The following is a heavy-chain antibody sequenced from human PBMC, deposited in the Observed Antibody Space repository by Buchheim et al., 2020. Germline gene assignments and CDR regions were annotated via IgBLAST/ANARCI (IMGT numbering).Heavy chain of an antibody. V-gene: IGHV4-4*08. CDR3: ARDRSHTHGRCFGF. J-gene: IGHJ4*02. D-gene: IGHD1-26*01. CDR2: THSGGSI. CDR1: GDSISTYY. Sequence: QVQLQESGPGLLKPSETLSLTCSVAGDSISTYYWSWIRQSPGKGLEWIGYTHSGGSINYNPSLQSRVTISTDTSKNQFSLGLSSVTAADTAVYYCARDRSHTHGRCFGFWGQG.